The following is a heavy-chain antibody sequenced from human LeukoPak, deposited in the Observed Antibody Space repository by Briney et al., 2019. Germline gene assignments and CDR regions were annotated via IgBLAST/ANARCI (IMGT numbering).Heavy chain of an antibody. CDR2: INHSGST. D-gene: IGHD3-22*01. CDR1: GGSFSGYY. Sequence: PSETLSLTCAVYGGSFSGYYWSWIRQPPGKGLEWIGEINHSGSTNYNPSLKSRVTISVDTSKNQFSLKLSSVTAADTAVYYCAQGGNYYYDSSGPLRDWGQGTLVTVSS. V-gene: IGHV4-34*01. J-gene: IGHJ4*02. CDR3: AQGGNYYYDSSGPLRD.